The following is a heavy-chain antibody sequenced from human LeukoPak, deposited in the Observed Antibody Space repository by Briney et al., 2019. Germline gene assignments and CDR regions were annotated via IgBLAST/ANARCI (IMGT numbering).Heavy chain of an antibody. D-gene: IGHD4-17*01. CDR2: ISGSGGST. J-gene: IGHJ6*03. CDR1: GFTFSSYA. Sequence: PGGSLRLSCAASGFTFSSYAMSWVRQAPGKGLEWVSAISGSGGSTYYADSVKGRFTISRENSKNTLYLQMTSLRAEDTAVYYCAKGVLGATLTINYMDVWGKGTTVTVSS. CDR3: AKGVLGATLTINYMDV. V-gene: IGHV3-23*01.